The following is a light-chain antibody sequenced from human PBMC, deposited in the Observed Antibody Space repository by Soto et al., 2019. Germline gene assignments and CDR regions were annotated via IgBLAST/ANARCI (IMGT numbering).Light chain of an antibody. Sequence: QSVLTQPPSASGTPGQRVTISCSGSSSNIGSHPVNWYQQLPGTAPKLLLYGDNQRPSGVPDRFSASKSGASASLAISGLQSEDEATYYCASWDNSLNGLYVFGAGTKIIV. CDR2: GDN. J-gene: IGLJ1*01. CDR3: ASWDNSLNGLYV. V-gene: IGLV1-44*01. CDR1: SSNIGSHP.